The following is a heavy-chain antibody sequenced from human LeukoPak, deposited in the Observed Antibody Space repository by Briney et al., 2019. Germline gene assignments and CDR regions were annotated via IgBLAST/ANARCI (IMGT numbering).Heavy chain of an antibody. CDR1: GGSISSGGYY. V-gene: IGHV4-31*03. D-gene: IGHD3-22*01. Sequence: SETLSLTCTVSGGSISSGGYYWSWLRQHPGPGLEWIGYIYYSGSTYYNPSLKSRVTISVDTSKNQFSLKLSSVTAADTAVYYCARVQARSEIVVVGGAFDIWGQGTMVTVSS. J-gene: IGHJ3*02. CDR2: IYYSGST. CDR3: ARVQARSEIVVVGGAFDI.